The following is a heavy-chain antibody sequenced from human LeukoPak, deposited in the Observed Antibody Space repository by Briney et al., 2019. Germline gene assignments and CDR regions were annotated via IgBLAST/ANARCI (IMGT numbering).Heavy chain of an antibody. CDR1: GGTFSSYA. D-gene: IGHD3-3*01. J-gene: IGHJ5*02. CDR2: IIPIFGTA. CDR3: ATSHTIFGVVIIGFDP. V-gene: IGHV1-69*13. Sequence: ASVKVSCKASGGTFSSYAISWVRQAPGQGLEWMGGIIPIFGTANYAQKFQGRVTITADESTSTAYMELSSLRSEDTAVYYCATSHTIFGVVIIGFDPWGQGTLVTVSS.